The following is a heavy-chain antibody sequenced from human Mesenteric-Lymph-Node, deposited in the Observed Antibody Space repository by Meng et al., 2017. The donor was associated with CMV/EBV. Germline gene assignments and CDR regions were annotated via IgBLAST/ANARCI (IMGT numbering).Heavy chain of an antibody. CDR2: IYHSGST. Sequence: TCSGPDGCISSSNWWSWVRQPPGKGLEWIGEIYHSGSTNYNPSLKSRVTISVDKSKNQFSLKLSSVTAADTAVYYCARDLAVAGTGDYWGQGTLVTVSS. V-gene: IGHV4-4*02. CDR3: ARDLAVAGTGDY. J-gene: IGHJ4*02. CDR1: DGCISSSNW. D-gene: IGHD6-19*01.